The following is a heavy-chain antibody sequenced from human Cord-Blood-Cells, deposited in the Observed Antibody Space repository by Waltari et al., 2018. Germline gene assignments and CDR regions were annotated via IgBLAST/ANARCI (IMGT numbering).Heavy chain of an antibody. CDR1: GFTFRSHL. CDR3: ASDLAAAGTDY. J-gene: IGHJ4*02. V-gene: IGHV3-74*01. Sequence: EVQLVESGGGLVQPGGSLSLSCAASGFTFRSHLMHWVRQAPGKGLVWVSRINSDGSSTSYADSVKGRFTISRDNAKNTLYLQMNSLRAEDTAVYYCASDLAAAGTDYWGQGTLVTVSS. D-gene: IGHD6-13*01. CDR2: INSDGSST.